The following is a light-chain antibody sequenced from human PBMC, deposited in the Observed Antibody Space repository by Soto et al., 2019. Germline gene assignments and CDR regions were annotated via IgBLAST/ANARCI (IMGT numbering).Light chain of an antibody. J-gene: IGKJ1*01. V-gene: IGKV2-28*01. CDR3: MQSLQTPWT. CDR1: QSLLHSNRFNS. Sequence: DIVMTQAPLSLPITPGEPASISCRSSQSLLHSNRFNSLDWYLQKPGQSPQLLIYLGSNRASGVPKRFIGSGSGTDFTLTITRVEAEDVGVYYCMQSLQTPWTFGQGTKVDI. CDR2: LGS.